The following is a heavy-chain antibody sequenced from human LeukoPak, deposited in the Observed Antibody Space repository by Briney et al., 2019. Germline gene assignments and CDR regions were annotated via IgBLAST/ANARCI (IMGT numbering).Heavy chain of an antibody. CDR1: GFTFDDCA. CDR3: AKARVGSKWDSVDY. J-gene: IGHJ4*02. Sequence: PGGSLRLSCAASGFTFDDCAMHWVRQAPGKGLEWVSVISGDGGRTYYADSVKGPFTISRDNSKHSLYLQMNSLRTEDTALYYCAKARVGSKWDSVDYWGQGILVTVSS. V-gene: IGHV3-43*02. D-gene: IGHD1-26*01. CDR2: ISGDGGRT.